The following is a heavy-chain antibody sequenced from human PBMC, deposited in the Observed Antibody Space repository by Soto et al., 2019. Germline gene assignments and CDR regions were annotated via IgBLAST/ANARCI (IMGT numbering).Heavy chain of an antibody. Sequence: EVQLVESGGGLVQPGGSLRLSCAASGFTVSSNYMNWVRQAPGKGLEWVSIIYGAASTYYADSVKGRFTISRDNSKNTLYLQMTSLRAEDTAVYYCGRDGPRRSRYYFDYWGQGTLVTVSS. CDR1: GFTVSSNY. D-gene: IGHD6-13*01. CDR3: GRDGPRRSRYYFDY. J-gene: IGHJ4*02. V-gene: IGHV3-66*01. CDR2: IYGAAST.